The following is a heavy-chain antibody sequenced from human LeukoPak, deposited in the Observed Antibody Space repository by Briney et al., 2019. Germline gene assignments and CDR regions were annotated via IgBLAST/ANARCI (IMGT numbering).Heavy chain of an antibody. CDR2: ISAYNGNT. V-gene: IGHV1-18*01. CDR3: ARESGPLYYYGMDV. Sequence: ASVKVSCKASGYTFTSYGISWVRQAPGQGLEWMGWISAYNGNTNYAQKLQGRVTMTTDTSTSTAYMELRSLRSDDTAVYYCARESGPLYYYGMDVWGQGTTVSVSS. CDR1: GYTFTSYG. J-gene: IGHJ6*02.